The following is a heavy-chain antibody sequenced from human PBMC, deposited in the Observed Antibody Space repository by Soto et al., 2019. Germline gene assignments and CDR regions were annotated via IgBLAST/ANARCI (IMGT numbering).Heavy chain of an antibody. Sequence: SVKVSCKAAAGTFRSYAMSWVRQAPGQGLERMGGIIPMFGTPNYAQNFKGRLTITADESTRTAYMELSSLRSEDTAVYYCARSFVAVIAFGYQYCGMDAWGQGTTVTVAS. J-gene: IGHJ6*02. CDR3: ARSFVAVIAFGYQYCGMDA. D-gene: IGHD2-21*01. CDR1: AGTFRSYA. V-gene: IGHV1-69*13. CDR2: IIPMFGTP.